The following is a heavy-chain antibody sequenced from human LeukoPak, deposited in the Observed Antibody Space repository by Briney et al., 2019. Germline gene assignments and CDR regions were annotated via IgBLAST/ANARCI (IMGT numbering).Heavy chain of an antibody. V-gene: IGHV3-33*01. D-gene: IGHD3-9*01. CDR2: TCYDGSNK. CDR1: GFTFSSYG. CDR3: ARSAGYYDILTGYYYYYGLAV. J-gene: IGHJ6*04. Sequence: GGSLRLSCAASGFTFSSYGMHWVRQPPCKGREWVAVTCYDGSNKYYTDSVKGRFTTYRDNSKHTMYMQMTSLRAEDTAVYYCARSAGYYDILTGYYYYYGLAVWGKGPTVTVSS.